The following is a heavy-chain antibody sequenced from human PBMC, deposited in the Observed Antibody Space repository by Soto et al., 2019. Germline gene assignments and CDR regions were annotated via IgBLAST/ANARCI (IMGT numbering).Heavy chain of an antibody. CDR3: ARGHSGGWSRGGYFDY. J-gene: IGHJ4*02. CDR2: FSSSGSTI. D-gene: IGHD6-19*01. V-gene: IGHV3-48*03. CDR1: GFTFSSYE. Sequence: EVQLVESGGGLVQPGGSLRLSCAASGFTFSSYEMNWVRQAPGKGLEWVSHFSSSGSTIYYVDSVKGRFTMSGDKAKNSLYLQMNSLRAEYTAVYYCARGHSGGWSRGGYFDYWGEGTLVTVSS.